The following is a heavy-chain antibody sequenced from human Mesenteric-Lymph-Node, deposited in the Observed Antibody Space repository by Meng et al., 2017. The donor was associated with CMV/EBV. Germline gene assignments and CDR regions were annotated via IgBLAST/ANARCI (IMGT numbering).Heavy chain of an antibody. V-gene: IGHV3-66*02. D-gene: IGHD4-17*01. CDR3: ASSLRALGGMDV. Sequence: GGSLRLSCAASGFTVSSKYMNWVRQSPEKGLEWVSVIYSGDNAYYADSVKGRFTISRDSSKNIVYLQMNSLRPEDTAVYYCASSLRALGGMDVWGQGTTVTVSS. J-gene: IGHJ6*02. CDR2: IYSGDNA. CDR1: GFTVSSKY.